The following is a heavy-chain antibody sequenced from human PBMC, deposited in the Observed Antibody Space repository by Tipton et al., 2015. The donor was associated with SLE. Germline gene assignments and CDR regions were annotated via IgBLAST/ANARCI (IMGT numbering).Heavy chain of an antibody. J-gene: IGHJ4*02. D-gene: IGHD3-16*01. CDR3: ARGDTVFDY. CDR1: GDSVSSNSAA. V-gene: IGHV4-61*01. CDR2: IYYSGST. Sequence: GLVKPSQTLSLTCAISGDSVSSNSAAWSWIRQPPGKGLEWIGYIYYSGSTYYNPSLKSRVTISVDTSKNQFSLKLSSVTAADTAVYYCARGDTVFDYWGQGTLVTVSS.